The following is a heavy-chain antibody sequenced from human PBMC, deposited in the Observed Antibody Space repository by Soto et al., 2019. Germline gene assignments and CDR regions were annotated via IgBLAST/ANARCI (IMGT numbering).Heavy chain of an antibody. CDR2: ISGNGGST. CDR3: AKDAGYGSGNYYNI. CDR1: GFTFSSYA. D-gene: IGHD3-10*01. V-gene: IGHV3-23*01. Sequence: EVQLLESGGGLVQSGGSLRLSCAASGFTFSSYAMSWVRQAPGKGLEWVSGISGNGGSTYYADSVKGRFTISRDNSKNTLYLQMNSLRAEDTAVYYCAKDAGYGSGNYYNIWGQGTLVTVSS. J-gene: IGHJ4*02.